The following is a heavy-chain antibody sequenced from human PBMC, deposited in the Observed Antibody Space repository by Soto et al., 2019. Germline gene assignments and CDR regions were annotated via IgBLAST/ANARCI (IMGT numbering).Heavy chain of an antibody. V-gene: IGHV3-49*04. CDR2: IRSKAYGGTT. D-gene: IGHD4-17*01. J-gene: IGHJ6*02. CDR3: TRHDDYGGNSYYYYGRDV. CDR1: GFTFGDYA. Sequence: GGSLRLSCTASGFTFGDYAMSWVRQAPGKGLEWVGFIRSKAYGGTTEYAASVKGRFTISRDDSKSIAYLQMNSLKTEDTAVYYCTRHDDYGGNSYYYYGRDVWGQGTTVTVSS.